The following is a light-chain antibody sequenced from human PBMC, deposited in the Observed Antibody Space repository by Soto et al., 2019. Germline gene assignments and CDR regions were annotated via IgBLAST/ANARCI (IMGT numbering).Light chain of an antibody. CDR3: QQYGSAPWT. V-gene: IGKV3-20*01. Sequence: DIGLTKSAGALSLSPGERATLNCRASQGLXSSYSAWYAQKPGQAPRIRXDAASSRATGSPDRLSGSGSGTDFTLTISRMEPEDFVVDYFQQYGSAPWTFGQGTNVEI. J-gene: IGKJ1*01. CDR1: QGLXSSY. CDR2: AAS.